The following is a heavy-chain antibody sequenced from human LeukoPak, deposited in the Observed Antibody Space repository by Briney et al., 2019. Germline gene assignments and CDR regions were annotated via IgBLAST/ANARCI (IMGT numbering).Heavy chain of an antibody. CDR2: INPSGGDT. CDR3: ARILDSYSDY. Sequence: PGGSLRLSCAASGFTFNSYAMTWVRQAPGKGLEWVSSINPSGGDTYYADSVKGRFTVFRDNSKNTLYLQMNSLRAEDTAVYYCARILDSYSDYWGQGTLVTVSS. J-gene: IGHJ4*02. V-gene: IGHV3-23*01. CDR1: GFTFNSYA. D-gene: IGHD2-15*01.